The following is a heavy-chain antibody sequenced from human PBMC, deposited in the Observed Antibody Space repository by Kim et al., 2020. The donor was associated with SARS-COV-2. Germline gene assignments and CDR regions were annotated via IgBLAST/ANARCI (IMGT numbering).Heavy chain of an antibody. Sequence: ASVKVSCKASGYTFTSYGISWVRQAPGQGLEWMGWISDHKGNTNYAQKFQGRVTMTTDTSTSTVYMELRSLRSDDTAIYYCAREGGAIIFMVYADYGMDVWGQGTTVTVSS. CDR2: ISDHKGNT. CDR1: GYTFTSYG. J-gene: IGHJ6*02. D-gene: IGHD2-8*01. V-gene: IGHV1-18*04. CDR3: AREGGAIIFMVYADYGMDV.